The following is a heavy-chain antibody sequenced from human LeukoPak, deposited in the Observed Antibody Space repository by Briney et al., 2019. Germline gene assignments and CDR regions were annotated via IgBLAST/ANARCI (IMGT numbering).Heavy chain of an antibody. CDR1: GFTFSSYG. D-gene: IGHD5-24*01. CDR2: ISGSGGST. CDR3: AKDDAWLQFND. J-gene: IGHJ4*02. V-gene: IGHV3-23*01. Sequence: GGSLRLSCAASGFTFSSYGMSWVRQAPGKGLEWVSAISGSGGSTYYADSVKGRFTISRDNSENTVYLHMSSLRAGDTAVYFCAKDDAWLQFNDWGQGTLVTVSS.